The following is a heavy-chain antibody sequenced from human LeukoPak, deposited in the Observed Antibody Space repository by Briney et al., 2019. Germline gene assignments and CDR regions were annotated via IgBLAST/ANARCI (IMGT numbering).Heavy chain of an antibody. J-gene: IGHJ4*02. Sequence: GGSLRLSCAATGFTFSSYAMSWVRQAPGKGLEWVSAISGSGGSTYYADSVKGRFTISRDNSKNTLYLQMNSLRAEDTAVYYCAKDDSSSWFNFDYWGQGTLVTVSS. CDR3: AKDDSSSWFNFDY. D-gene: IGHD6-13*01. CDR1: GFTFSSYA. CDR2: ISGSGGST. V-gene: IGHV3-23*01.